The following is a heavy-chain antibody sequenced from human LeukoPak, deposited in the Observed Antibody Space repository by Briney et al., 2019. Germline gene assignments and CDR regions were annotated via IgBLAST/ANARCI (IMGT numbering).Heavy chain of an antibody. D-gene: IGHD2-2*01. CDR1: GFTFSSYG. V-gene: IGHV3-30*02. CDR2: IRYDGSNK. Sequence: PGGSLRLSCAASGFTFSSYGMHWVRQAPGKGLEWVAFIRYDGSNKYYADSVKGRFTISRDNSKNTLYLQMNSLRAEDTAVYYCARGYCSSTSCLIDYWGQGTLVTVSS. CDR3: ARGYCSSTSCLIDY. J-gene: IGHJ4*02.